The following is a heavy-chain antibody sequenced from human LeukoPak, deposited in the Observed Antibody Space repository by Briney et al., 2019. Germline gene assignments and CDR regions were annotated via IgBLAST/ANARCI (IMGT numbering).Heavy chain of an antibody. D-gene: IGHD2-8*01. Sequence: GGSLRLSCAASGFTFSSAPMSWVRQAPGKGLEWISVIGGSGGNTNYADSVRGRFTISRDNSKNTLYLQMNSLRAEDTAVYYCAQWHTVDYWGQGTLVTVSS. CDR3: AQWHTVDY. J-gene: IGHJ4*02. CDR2: IGGSGGNT. CDR1: GFTFSSAP. V-gene: IGHV3-23*01.